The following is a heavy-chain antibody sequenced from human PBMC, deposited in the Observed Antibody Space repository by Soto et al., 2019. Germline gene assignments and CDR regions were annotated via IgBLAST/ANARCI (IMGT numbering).Heavy chain of an antibody. CDR2: IIPIFGTA. J-gene: IGHJ6*02. V-gene: IGHV1-69*13. CDR1: GGTFSSYA. CDR3: AREAVTMIVSYYYGMDV. Sequence: GASVKVSFKASGGTFSSYAISWVRQAPGQGLEWMGGIIPIFGTANYAQKFQGRVTITADESTSTAYMELSSLRSEDTAVYYCAREAVTMIVSYYYGMDVWGQGTTVTVSS. D-gene: IGHD3-22*01.